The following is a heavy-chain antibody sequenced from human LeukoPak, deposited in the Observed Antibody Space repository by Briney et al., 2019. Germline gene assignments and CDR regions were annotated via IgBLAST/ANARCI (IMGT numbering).Heavy chain of an antibody. V-gene: IGHV3-7*01. D-gene: IGHD3-10*01. CDR3: ARDPGIRGFDY. Sequence: GGSLRLSCAASGFTFSNYWMTWVRQAPGKGLEWVANIKEDGSEKYYVDSVKGRFTISRDNAKNPLYLQMNSLRAEDTAVYYCARDPGIRGFDYWGQGTLVTVSS. CDR1: GFTFSNYW. J-gene: IGHJ4*02. CDR2: IKEDGSEK.